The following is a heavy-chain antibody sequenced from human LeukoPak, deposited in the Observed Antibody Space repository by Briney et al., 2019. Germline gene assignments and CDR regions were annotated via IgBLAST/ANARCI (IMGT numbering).Heavy chain of an antibody. Sequence: GGSLRLSCAASGITFSTSWMSWVRQAPGKGLEWVANIRQDGITKYYVDSVKGRFTVSRDNGIYSLFLQMNSLRAEDTAVYYCARGDGSSSGLYFDSWGRGTLATVSS. CDR1: GITFSTSW. V-gene: IGHV3-7*01. D-gene: IGHD6-6*01. J-gene: IGHJ4*02. CDR2: IRQDGITK. CDR3: ARGDGSSSGLYFDS.